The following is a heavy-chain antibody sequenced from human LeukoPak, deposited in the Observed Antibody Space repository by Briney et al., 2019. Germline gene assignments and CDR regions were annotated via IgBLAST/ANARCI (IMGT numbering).Heavy chain of an antibody. CDR1: GFTVSSNY. V-gene: IGHV3-53*01. J-gene: IGHJ4*02. Sequence: GGSLRLSCAASGFTVSSNYMSWVRQAPGKGLEWVSGIYSGGSTYYADSVKGRFTISRDNSKNTLYLQMNSLRAEDTAVYYCARVDYSGNSELDYWGQGTLVTVSS. CDR3: ARVDYSGNSELDY. D-gene: IGHD4-23*01. CDR2: IYSGGST.